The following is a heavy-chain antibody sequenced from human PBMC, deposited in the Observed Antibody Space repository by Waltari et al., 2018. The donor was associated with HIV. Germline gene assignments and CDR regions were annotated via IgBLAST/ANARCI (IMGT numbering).Heavy chain of an antibody. D-gene: IGHD3-10*01. J-gene: IGHJ4*02. V-gene: IGHV5-51*01. CDR2: IYPADSET. CDR3: ARHHPEPRRSYYASSYYDV. Sequence: EVHLVQSGAELKKPGESLRISCQGSGYSFTNYWIGWVRQMPGKGPEWMGNIYPADSETRYSPAFEGRITISVDKSINTVFLQWNSLKASDTARYFCARHHPEPRRSYYASSYYDVWGQGTLVTVSS. CDR1: GYSFTNYW.